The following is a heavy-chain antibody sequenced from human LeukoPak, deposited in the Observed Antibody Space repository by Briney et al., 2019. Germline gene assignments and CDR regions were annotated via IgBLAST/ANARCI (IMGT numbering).Heavy chain of an antibody. CDR1: GITLTTIG. CDR3: AKRGVVIRVILVGFHKEAYYFES. V-gene: IGHV3-23*01. J-gene: IGHJ4*02. CDR2: ISEGGGST. Sequence: GGSLSLSCAVPGITLTTIGISWVRKPPGKGLEWAAGISEGGGSTKYADSVKGRFTIARDNRKNTLYLQMNSLRAEDTAVYFCAKRGVVIRVILVGFHKEAYYFESWGQGALVTVSS. D-gene: IGHD3/OR15-3a*01.